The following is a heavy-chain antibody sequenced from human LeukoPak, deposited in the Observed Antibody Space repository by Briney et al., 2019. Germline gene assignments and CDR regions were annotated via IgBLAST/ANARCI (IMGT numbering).Heavy chain of an antibody. CDR3: ARGPTYYDFLVGKKFDY. J-gene: IGHJ4*02. CDR2: INPNSGGT. CDR1: GYTFTGYY. Sequence: ASVKVSCKASGYTFTGYYTHWVRQAPGQGLEWMGWINPNSGGTNYAQKFQGRVTMTRDTSISTAYMELSRLRSDDTAVYYCARGPTYYDFLVGKKFDYWGQGTLVTVSS. V-gene: IGHV1-2*02. D-gene: IGHD3-3*01.